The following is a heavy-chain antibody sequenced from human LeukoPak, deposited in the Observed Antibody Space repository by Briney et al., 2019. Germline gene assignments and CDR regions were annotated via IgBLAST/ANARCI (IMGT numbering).Heavy chain of an antibody. CDR3: AKGRPSGFRTTWFDY. V-gene: IGHV3-7*01. CDR1: VDSFPVYW. Sequence: GGSLRLSCAASVDSFPVYWIGWGRQAPGKGLEWVASIKTGGSDKYYVDSVKGRFTISRDDAKNSLYLEVHNLRAEDTAVYYCAKGRPSGFRTTWFDYWGQGTLVTVSS. CDR2: IKTGGSDK. D-gene: IGHD2/OR15-2a*01. J-gene: IGHJ4*02.